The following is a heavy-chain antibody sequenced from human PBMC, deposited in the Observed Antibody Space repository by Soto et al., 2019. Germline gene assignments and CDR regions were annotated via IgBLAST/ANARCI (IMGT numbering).Heavy chain of an antibody. CDR1: GFTFDDYA. Sequence: VQLVESGGGLVQPGRSLRLSCAASGFTFDDYAMHWVRQAPGKGLEWVSGISWNSGSIGYADSVKGRFTISRDNAKNSLYLQMNSLRAEDTALYYCAKDGSTVTKEPYYYGMDVWGQGTTVTVSS. CDR2: ISWNSGSI. J-gene: IGHJ6*02. D-gene: IGHD4-17*01. V-gene: IGHV3-9*01. CDR3: AKDGSTVTKEPYYYGMDV.